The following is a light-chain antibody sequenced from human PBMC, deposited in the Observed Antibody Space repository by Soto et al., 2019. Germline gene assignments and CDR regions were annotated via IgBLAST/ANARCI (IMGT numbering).Light chain of an antibody. CDR1: QSVSSSY. V-gene: IGKV3-20*01. CDR3: HQYGSSPRT. Sequence: EIVLTQSPGTLSLSPGERATLFCRASQSVSSSYLAWYQQKPGQAPRLLIDAASSRATGIPDRFSGSGSGTDFTRTITRLEPEDFAVYYCHQYGSSPRTFGQGTKVEIK. CDR2: AAS. J-gene: IGKJ1*01.